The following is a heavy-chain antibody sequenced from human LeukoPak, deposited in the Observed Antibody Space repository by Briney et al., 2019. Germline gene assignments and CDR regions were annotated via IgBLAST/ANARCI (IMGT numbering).Heavy chain of an antibody. Sequence: SETLSLTCTVSGGSFSSYHWSWIRQPPGKGLEWLGYIFYSGTTNYNPSLRSRVTISGDTSKNQFSLKLSSVTATDTAVYYCARDLTEWLRLEGGRFDYWGQGTLVTVSS. CDR1: GGSFSSYH. D-gene: IGHD5-12*01. CDR2: IFYSGTT. J-gene: IGHJ4*02. CDR3: ARDLTEWLRLEGGRFDY. V-gene: IGHV4-59*01.